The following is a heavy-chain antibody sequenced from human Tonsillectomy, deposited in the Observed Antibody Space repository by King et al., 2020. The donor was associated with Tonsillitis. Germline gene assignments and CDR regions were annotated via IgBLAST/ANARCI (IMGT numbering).Heavy chain of an antibody. CDR1: GLTFSSYA. CDR3: AKDRDFWSPHGMDV. V-gene: IGHV3-23*04. Sequence: VQLVESGGGLIQPGGSLRLSCAASGLTFSSYAMNWVRQAPGKGLEWVSGLSGSGGSTYYADSVEGRFAISRDNSKNTLYLQMNSLRAADTAVYYCAKDRDFWSPHGMDVWGQGTTVTVSS. J-gene: IGHJ6*02. CDR2: LSGSGGST. D-gene: IGHD3-3*01.